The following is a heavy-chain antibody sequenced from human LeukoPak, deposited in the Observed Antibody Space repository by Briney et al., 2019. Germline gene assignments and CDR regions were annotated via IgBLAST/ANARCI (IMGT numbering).Heavy chain of an antibody. CDR1: GFTFDDYA. V-gene: IGHV3-9*03. Sequence: PGGSLRLSCAASGFTFDDYAMHWVRQAPGKCLEWVSGISWNSGSIGYADSVKGRFTISRDNAKNSLYLQVNSLRAEDMALYYCARVARSSSWYEYYFDYWGQGTLVTVSS. J-gene: IGHJ4*02. CDR2: ISWNSGSI. D-gene: IGHD6-13*01. CDR3: ARVARSSSWYEYYFDY.